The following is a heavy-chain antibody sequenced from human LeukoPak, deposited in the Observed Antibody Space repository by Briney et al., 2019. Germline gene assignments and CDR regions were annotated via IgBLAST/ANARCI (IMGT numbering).Heavy chain of an antibody. CDR3: ARIEMDTITAGH. Sequence: GESLKISCQSSGYNFTPYWIVWVRPMPGKGLEWMGITFAGYSYTIYSPSFQGQVTISADKSISTAYLQWSSLKASDTAMYYCARIEMDTITAGHWGQGTLVTVSS. D-gene: IGHD5-24*01. CDR1: GYNFTPYW. CDR2: TFAGYSYT. V-gene: IGHV5-51*01. J-gene: IGHJ4*02.